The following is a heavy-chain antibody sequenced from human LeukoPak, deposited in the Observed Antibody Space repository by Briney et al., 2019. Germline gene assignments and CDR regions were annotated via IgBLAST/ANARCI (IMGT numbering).Heavy chain of an antibody. J-gene: IGHJ6*02. Sequence: GGSLRLSCAASGFTFSSYWMSWVRQAPGKGLEWVANIKQDGSEKYYVDSVKGRFPISRDNAKNSLYLQMNSLRAEDTAVYYCAREGKFSGGSSDYYYYGMDVWGQGTTVTVSS. CDR2: IKQDGSEK. D-gene: IGHD2-15*01. V-gene: IGHV3-7*05. CDR3: AREGKFSGGSSDYYYYGMDV. CDR1: GFTFSSYW.